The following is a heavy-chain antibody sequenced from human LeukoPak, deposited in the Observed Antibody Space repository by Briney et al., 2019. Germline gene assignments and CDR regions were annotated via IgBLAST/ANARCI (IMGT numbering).Heavy chain of an antibody. Sequence: ASETLSLTCTVSRGSISGSIRSYYWSWLRQPPGKGLEWIGYISSSVSVNDNPSLRSRVTISVDTSKNQFFLNLSSVSAADTAVYYCARIPLGYSGAYYFDYWGQGTLVTVSP. J-gene: IGHJ4*02. CDR3: ARIPLGYSGAYYFDY. D-gene: IGHD5-12*01. CDR2: ISSSVSV. CDR1: RGSISGSIRSYY. V-gene: IGHV4-4*09.